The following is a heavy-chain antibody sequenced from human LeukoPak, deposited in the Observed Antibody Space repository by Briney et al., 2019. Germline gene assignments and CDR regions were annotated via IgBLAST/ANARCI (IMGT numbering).Heavy chain of an antibody. J-gene: IGHJ6*03. CDR3: ARATVIGNAPVPGYMDV. CDR2: ISTIGDT. D-gene: IGHD2-21*01. Sequence: GGSLRLSCAASGFTFSTYDMHWVRQVSGKGLEWVSSISTIGDTFYPGFVKGRFTISRENAKNSLYLQMNGLRAGDTAVYYCARATVIGNAPVPGYMDVWGKGTTVTVSS. V-gene: IGHV3-13*01. CDR1: GFTFSTYD.